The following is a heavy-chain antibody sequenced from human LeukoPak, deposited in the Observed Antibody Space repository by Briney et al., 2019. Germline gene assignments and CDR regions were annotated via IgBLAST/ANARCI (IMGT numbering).Heavy chain of an antibody. J-gene: IGHJ4*02. CDR1: GYTFTGYY. D-gene: IGHD3-22*01. V-gene: IGHV1-2*02. Sequence: ASVKVSCKASGYTFTGYYMHWVRQAPGQGLEWMGWINPNSGGTNYAQKFQGRVTMTRGTSISTAYMELSRLRSDDTAVYYCARAKITMIVGRTDYWGQGTLVTVSS. CDR3: ARAKITMIVGRTDY. CDR2: INPNSGGT.